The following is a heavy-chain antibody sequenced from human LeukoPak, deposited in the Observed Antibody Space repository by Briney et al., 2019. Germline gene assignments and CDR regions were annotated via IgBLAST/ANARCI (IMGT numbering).Heavy chain of an antibody. CDR2: MNPNSGNT. CDR3: ARGHRLSYSSSSFYYYMDV. V-gene: IGHV1-8*03. D-gene: IGHD6-6*01. CDR1: GYAFTSYD. Sequence: ASVKVSCKASGYAFTSYDINWVRQATGQGLEWMGWMNPNSGNTGYAQKFQGRVTITRNTSISTAYMELSSLRSEDTAVYYCARGHRLSYSSSSFYYYMDVWGKGTTVTVSS. J-gene: IGHJ6*03.